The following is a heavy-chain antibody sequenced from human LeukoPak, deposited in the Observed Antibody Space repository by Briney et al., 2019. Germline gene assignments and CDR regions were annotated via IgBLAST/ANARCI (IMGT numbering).Heavy chain of an antibody. V-gene: IGHV3-21*01. CDR2: ISSSSSYI. D-gene: IGHD6-13*01. CDR1: GFTFGDYA. Sequence: GGSLRLSCTASGFTFGDYAMNWVRQAPGKGLEWVSSISSSSSYIYYADSVKGRFTISRDNAKNSLYLQMNSLRAEDTAVYYCARGRGDSSSWYTYNWFDPWGQGTLVTVSS. J-gene: IGHJ5*02. CDR3: ARGRGDSSSWYTYNWFDP.